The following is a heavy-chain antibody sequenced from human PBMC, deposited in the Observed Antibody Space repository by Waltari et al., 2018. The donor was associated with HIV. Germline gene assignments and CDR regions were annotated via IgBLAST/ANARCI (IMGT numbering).Heavy chain of an antibody. CDR1: GYSFTSYW. D-gene: IGHD6-13*01. V-gene: IGHV5-51*03. CDR3: ARLGSISYSIAAAGRDAFDI. J-gene: IGHJ3*02. CDR2: IYPGDSDT. Sequence: EVQLVQSGAEVKKPGESLKISCKGSGYSFTSYWIGWVRQMPGKGLEWMGIIYPGDSDTRYSPSFQGQVTISADKSISTAYLQWSSLKASDTAMYYCARLGSISYSIAAAGRDAFDIWGQGTMVTVSS.